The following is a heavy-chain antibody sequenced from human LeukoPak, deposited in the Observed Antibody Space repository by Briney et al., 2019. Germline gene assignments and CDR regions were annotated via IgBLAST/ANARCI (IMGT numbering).Heavy chain of an antibody. CDR2: SNHSGST. CDR1: GGSFSGYY. D-gene: IGHD3-10*01. J-gene: IGHJ5*02. Sequence: PSETLSLTCAVYGGSFSGYYWSWIRQPPGKGLEWIGESNHSGSTNYNPSLKSRVTISVDTSKNQSSLKLSSVTAADTAVYYCARGRGFNYYGSGSYRFRKKNWFDPWGQGTLVTVSS. V-gene: IGHV4-34*01. CDR3: ARGRGFNYYGSGSYRFRKKNWFDP.